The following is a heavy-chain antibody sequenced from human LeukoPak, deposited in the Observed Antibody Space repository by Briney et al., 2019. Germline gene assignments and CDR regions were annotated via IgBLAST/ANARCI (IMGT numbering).Heavy chain of an antibody. V-gene: IGHV3-43*02. CDR2: ISGDGGST. CDR1: GFTFDDYA. J-gene: IGHJ4*02. CDR3: ARKAARTSGYDY. Sequence: GGSLRLSCAASGFTFDDYAMHWVRQAPGKGLEWVSLISGDGGSTYYADSVKGRFTISRDYSKNTLHLQMNSVRAEDTAVYYCARKAARTSGYDYWGQGILVTVSS. D-gene: IGHD3-22*01.